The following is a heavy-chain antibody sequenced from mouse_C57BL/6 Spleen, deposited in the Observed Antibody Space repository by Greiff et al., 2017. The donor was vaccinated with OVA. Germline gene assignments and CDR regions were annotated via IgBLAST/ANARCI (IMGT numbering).Heavy chain of an antibody. Sequence: VQLQQSGPELVRPGSSVKMSCKASGYTFTSHWMQWVRQRPGQGLEWIGNIFPSDGETHYNQKFKDKATLTVDKSSSTAYMQLSSLTSEDSAVYFCAGGDYGRGAPYYFDAWGTGTTVTVSS. V-gene: IGHV1-61*01. CDR2: IFPSDGET. CDR3: AGGDYGRGAPYYFDA. J-gene: IGHJ1*03. CDR1: GYTFTSHW. D-gene: IGHD1-1*01.